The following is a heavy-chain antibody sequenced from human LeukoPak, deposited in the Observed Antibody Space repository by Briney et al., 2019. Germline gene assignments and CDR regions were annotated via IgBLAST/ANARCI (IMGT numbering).Heavy chain of an antibody. J-gene: IGHJ6*02. CDR1: GGSISSGGYS. Sequence: PSETLSLTCAVSGGSISSGGYSWSWLRQPPGKGLEWIGYIYHSGSTYYNPSLKSRVTISVDRSKNQFSLKLSSVTAADTAVYYCARGPCSGGSCYYYYYGMDVWGQGTTVTVSS. CDR3: ARGPCSGGSCYYYYYGMDV. CDR2: IYHSGST. V-gene: IGHV4-30-2*01. D-gene: IGHD2-15*01.